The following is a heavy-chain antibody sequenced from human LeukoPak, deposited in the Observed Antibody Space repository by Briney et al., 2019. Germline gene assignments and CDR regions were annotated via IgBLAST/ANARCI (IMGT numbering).Heavy chain of an antibody. V-gene: IGHV3-7*01. CDR3: ARAALFGGDAFDI. J-gene: IGHJ3*02. Sequence: GGSLRLSCAASGFTFSSYWMSWVRQAPGKGLEWVANIKQDGSEKYYVDSVKGRFTISRDNAKNSLYLQMNSLRAEDTAVYYCARAALFGGDAFDIWGQGTMVTVSS. CDR2: IKQDGSEK. CDR1: GFTFSSYW. D-gene: IGHD3-16*01.